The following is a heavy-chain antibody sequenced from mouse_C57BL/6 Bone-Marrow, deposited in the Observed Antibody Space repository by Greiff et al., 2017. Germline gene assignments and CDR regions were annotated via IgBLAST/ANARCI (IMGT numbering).Heavy chain of an antibody. V-gene: IGHV5-6*01. CDR3: ERAYYYGSWFAY. D-gene: IGHD1-1*01. Sequence: EVQLVESGGDLVKPGGSLKLSCAASGFTFSSYGMSWVRQTPDKRLEWVATISSGGSYTYYPDSVKGRFTISRDNAKNTRYLQMSSRKSEDTAMYYCERAYYYGSWFAYWGQGTLVTVSA. CDR2: ISSGGSYT. CDR1: GFTFSSYG. J-gene: IGHJ3*01.